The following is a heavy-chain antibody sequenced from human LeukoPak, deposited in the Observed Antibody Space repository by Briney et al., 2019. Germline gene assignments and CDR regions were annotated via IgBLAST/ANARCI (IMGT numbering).Heavy chain of an antibody. CDR1: GGTFSSYA. CDR2: INPSGGST. D-gene: IGHD2-21*02. Sequence: ASVKVSCKASGGTFSSYAISWVRQAPGQGLEWMGIINPSGGSTSYAQKFQGRVTMTRDTSTSTVYMELSSLRSEDTAVYYCARNCGGDCPRTDYYYYYMDVWGKGTTVTISS. J-gene: IGHJ6*03. CDR3: ARNCGGDCPRTDYYYYYMDV. V-gene: IGHV1-46*01.